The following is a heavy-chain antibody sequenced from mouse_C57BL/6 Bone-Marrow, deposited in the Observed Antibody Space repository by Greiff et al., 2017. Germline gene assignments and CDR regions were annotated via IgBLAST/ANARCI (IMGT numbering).Heavy chain of an antibody. CDR3: ATQRRGHYFDY. D-gene: IGHD3-3*01. CDR2: IDPSDSYT. CDR1: GYTFTSYW. J-gene: IGHJ2*01. Sequence: QVQLQQPGAELVRPGTSVKLSCKASGYTFTSYWMHWVKQRPGQGLEWIGLIDPSDSYTNDNQKFKGKATLTVDTSSSTAYMQLSSLTSEDSAVYYCATQRRGHYFDYGGQGTTLTVSS. V-gene: IGHV1-59*01.